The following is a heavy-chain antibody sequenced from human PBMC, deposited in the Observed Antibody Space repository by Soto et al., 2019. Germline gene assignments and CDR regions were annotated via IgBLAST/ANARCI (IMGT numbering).Heavy chain of an antibody. D-gene: IGHD2-15*01. V-gene: IGHV3-30*18. J-gene: IGHJ4*02. Sequence: GGSLRLSCAASGFTFSSYGMHWVRQAPGKGLEWVAVIPYDGSNKYYADSVKGRFTISRDNSKNTLYLQMNSLRAEDTAVYYCAKETYSGPLDYWGQGTLVTV. CDR1: GFTFSSYG. CDR2: IPYDGSNK. CDR3: AKETYSGPLDY.